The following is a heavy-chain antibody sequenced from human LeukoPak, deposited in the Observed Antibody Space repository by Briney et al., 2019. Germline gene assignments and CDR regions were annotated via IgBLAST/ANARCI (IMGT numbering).Heavy chain of an antibody. V-gene: IGHV1-2*02. CDR3: ARERGRGAVALVAARFDP. D-gene: IGHD6-19*01. CDR2: INPNSGGT. CDR1: GYTFTSYG. Sequence: ASVKVSCKASGYTFTSYGISWVRQAPGQGLEWMGWINPNSGGTNYAQKFQGRVTMTRDTSISTAYMELSRLGSDDTAVYYCARERGRGAVALVAARFDPWGQGTLVTVSS. J-gene: IGHJ5*02.